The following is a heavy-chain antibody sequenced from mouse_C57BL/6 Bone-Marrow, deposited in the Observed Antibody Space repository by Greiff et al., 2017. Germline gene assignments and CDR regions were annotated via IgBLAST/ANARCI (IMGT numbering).Heavy chain of an antibody. Sequence: QVQLQQPGAELVKPGASVKLSCKASGYTFTSYWMQWVKQRPGQGLEWIGEIDPSDSYTNYNQKFKGKATLTVDTSSSTAYMQLSSLTSEDSAVYYCARRQFITTVVAPFAYWGQGTLVTVSA. V-gene: IGHV1-50*01. CDR1: GYTFTSYW. CDR3: ARRQFITTVVAPFAY. CDR2: IDPSDSYT. D-gene: IGHD1-1*01. J-gene: IGHJ3*01.